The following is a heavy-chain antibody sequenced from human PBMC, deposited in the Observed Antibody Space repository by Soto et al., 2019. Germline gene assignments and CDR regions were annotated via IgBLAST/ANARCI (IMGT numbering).Heavy chain of an antibody. CDR3: ARGGDSAMVTGGYFDY. Sequence: QVQLVQSGAAVKKPGSSVKVSCKASGDTFNNYGISWVRQAPGQRLEWMGESIPIFPTSNYAQKFQGRVTITADESTRTAYMELSSLTSEDTAVYYCARGGDSAMVTGGYFDYWGQGTLVTVSA. J-gene: IGHJ4*02. V-gene: IGHV1-69*12. CDR1: GDTFNNYG. CDR2: SIPIFPTS. D-gene: IGHD5-18*01.